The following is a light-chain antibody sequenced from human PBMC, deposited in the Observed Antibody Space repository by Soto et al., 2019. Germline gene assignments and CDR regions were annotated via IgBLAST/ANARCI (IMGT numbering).Light chain of an antibody. CDR3: SSYTRSSTLV. J-gene: IGLJ2*01. CDR1: SSDVGGYNY. V-gene: IGLV2-14*01. CDR2: DVS. Sequence: QSALTQPASVSGSPGQSITISCTGTSSDVGGYNYVSWYQQHPGQAPKLMIYDVSNRPSGVSNRFSGSKSGNTASLTISGLQAEDEADYYCSSYTRSSTLVFGGGTKVTVL.